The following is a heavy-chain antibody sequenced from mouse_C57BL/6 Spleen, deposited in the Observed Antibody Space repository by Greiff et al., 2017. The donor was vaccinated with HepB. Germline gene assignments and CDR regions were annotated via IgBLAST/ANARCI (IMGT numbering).Heavy chain of an antibody. CDR2: IYPGDGDT. CDR3: AKFYDYDGRDFDY. J-gene: IGHJ2*01. CDR1: GYAFSSSW. D-gene: IGHD2-4*01. Sequence: VHLVDSGPELVKPGASVKISCKASGYAFSSSWMNWVKQRPGKGLEWIGRIYPGDGDTNYNGKFKGKATLTADKSSSTAYMQLSSLTSEDSAVYFCAKFYDYDGRDFDYWGQGTTLTVSS. V-gene: IGHV1-82*01.